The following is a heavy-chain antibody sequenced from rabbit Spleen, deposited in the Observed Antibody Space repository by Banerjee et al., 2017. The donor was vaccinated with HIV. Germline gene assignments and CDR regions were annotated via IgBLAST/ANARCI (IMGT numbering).Heavy chain of an antibody. CDR3: ASGYLDIYFDL. Sequence: QLEESAGGLVQPGGSLKLSCKASGFTLSTYYMNWVRQAPGKGLEWIGYIDPVFGITYYANWVNGRFSISRENAQNTVFLQMTSLTAADTATHFCASGYLDIYFDLWGPGDPGHRL. CDR1: GFTLSTYY. J-gene: IGHJ4*01. V-gene: IGHV1S7*01. CDR2: IDPVFGIT. D-gene: IGHD1-1*01.